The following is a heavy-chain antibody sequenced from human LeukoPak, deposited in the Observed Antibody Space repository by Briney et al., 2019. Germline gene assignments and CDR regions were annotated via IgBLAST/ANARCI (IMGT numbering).Heavy chain of an antibody. V-gene: IGHV3-30-3*01. Sequence: GGSLRLSCAASGFTFSSYAMHWVRQAPGKGLEWVAVISYDGSNKYYADSVKGRFTISRDNSKNTLYLQMNSLRAEDTAVYYCARPYCGGDCYHNAFDIWGQRTMVTVSS. J-gene: IGHJ3*02. CDR1: GFTFSSYA. D-gene: IGHD2-21*02. CDR3: ARPYCGGDCYHNAFDI. CDR2: ISYDGSNK.